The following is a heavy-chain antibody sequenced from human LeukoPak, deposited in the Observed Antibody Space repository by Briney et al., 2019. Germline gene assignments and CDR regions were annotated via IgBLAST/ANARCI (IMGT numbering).Heavy chain of an antibody. J-gene: IGHJ5*01. CDR1: GFDFPTYA. D-gene: IGHD2-15*01. Sequence: GGSLRLSCAASGFDFPTYARHWVRQAPGKGLEWVAVVSYSGDDKAYADSVKGRFTVSRDNSINTLYLQKNTLRSDDAAVYYCARSSGSALALGSRLDSWGQGVDVTVSS. V-gene: IGHV3-30-3*01. CDR2: VSYSGDDK. CDR3: ARSSGSALALGSRLDS.